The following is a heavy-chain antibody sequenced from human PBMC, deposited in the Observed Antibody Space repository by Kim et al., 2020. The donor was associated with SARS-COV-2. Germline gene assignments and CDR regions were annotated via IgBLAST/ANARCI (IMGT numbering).Heavy chain of an antibody. D-gene: IGHD4-17*01. J-gene: IGHJ4*02. CDR2: IYYSGST. V-gene: IGHV4-59*01. CDR3: ARSGGTTFDY. CDR1: GGSISSYY. Sequence: SETLSLTCTVSGGSISSYYWSWIRQPPGKGLEWIGYIYYSGSTNYNPSLKSRVTISVDTSKNQFSLKLSSVTAADTAVYYCARSGGTTFDYWGQGTLVTVSS.